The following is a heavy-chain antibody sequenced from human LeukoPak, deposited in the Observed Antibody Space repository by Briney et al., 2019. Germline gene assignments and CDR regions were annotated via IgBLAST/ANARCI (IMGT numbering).Heavy chain of an antibody. V-gene: IGHV4-39*02. Sequence: SETLSLTCTVSGGSISSSSYYWGWIRQPPGKGLEWIGSIYYSGSTYYNPSPKSRVTISVDTSKNQFSLKLSSVTAADTAVYYCARDTYYYDSSGYMSLDYWGQGTLVTVSS. CDR2: IYYSGST. CDR3: ARDTYYYDSSGYMSLDY. CDR1: GGSISSSSYY. D-gene: IGHD3-22*01. J-gene: IGHJ4*02.